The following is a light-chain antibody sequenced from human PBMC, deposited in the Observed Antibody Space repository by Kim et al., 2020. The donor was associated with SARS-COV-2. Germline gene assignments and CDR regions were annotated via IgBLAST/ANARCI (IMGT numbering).Light chain of an antibody. Sequence: SYELTQPPSVSVAPGKTATITCGGDNVGGKSVHWYQQKPGQAPVLVIYNDSDRPSGIPGQFSGSNSGNTATLTISRVEAGDEADYYCQVWDSSSDHVVFGGGTQLTVL. V-gene: IGLV3-21*04. CDR1: NVGGKS. J-gene: IGLJ2*01. CDR3: QVWDSSSDHVV. CDR2: NDS.